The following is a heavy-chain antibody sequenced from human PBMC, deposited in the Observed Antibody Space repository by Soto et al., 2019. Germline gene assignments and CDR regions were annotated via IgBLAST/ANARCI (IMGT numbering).Heavy chain of an antibody. CDR2: IWYDGSNK. J-gene: IGHJ6*02. V-gene: IGHV3-33*01. Sequence: QVQLVESGGGVVQPGRSLRLSCAASGFTFSSYGMHWVRQAPGKGLEWVAVIWYDGSNKYYADSVKGRFTISRDNSKKTLYLQMNSLRAEDTAVYYCARDRVGDYYYYGMDVWGQGTTVTVSS. CDR3: ARDRVGDYYYYGMDV. D-gene: IGHD3-10*01. CDR1: GFTFSSYG.